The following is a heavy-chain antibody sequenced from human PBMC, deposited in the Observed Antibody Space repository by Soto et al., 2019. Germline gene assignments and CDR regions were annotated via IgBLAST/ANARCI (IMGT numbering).Heavy chain of an antibody. D-gene: IGHD4-17*01. V-gene: IGHV4-39*01. J-gene: IGHJ4*02. Sequence: QLQLQESGPGLVKPSETLSLTCTVSGGSISSSSYYWGWIRQPPGKGLEWIGSIYYSGSTYYNPSLKSRVTISVDTSKNQFSLKLCSVTAADTAVYYCARPNYGVTAGSGDYWGQGTLVTVSS. CDR2: IYYSGST. CDR3: ARPNYGVTAGSGDY. CDR1: GGSISSSSYY.